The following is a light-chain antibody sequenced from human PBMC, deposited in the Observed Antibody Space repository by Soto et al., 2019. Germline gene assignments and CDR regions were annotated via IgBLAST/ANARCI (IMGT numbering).Light chain of an antibody. V-gene: IGKV3-20*01. Sequence: EIVLTHSPGTLSLXPWERSTXAXSASQSVSSSYLAWYQQKPGQAPRLLIYGASSRATGIPDRFSGSGSGTDFTLTISRLEPEDFAVYYCQQYGSSPLTFGGGTKVDIK. CDR1: QSVSSSY. CDR2: GAS. CDR3: QQYGSSPLT. J-gene: IGKJ4*01.